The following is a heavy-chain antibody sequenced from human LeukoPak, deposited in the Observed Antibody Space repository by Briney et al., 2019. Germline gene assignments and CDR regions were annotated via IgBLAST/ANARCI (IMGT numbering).Heavy chain of an antibody. D-gene: IGHD3-10*01. V-gene: IGHV4-34*01. CDR3: ARGRYSITMVRGVFFDY. CDR2: INHSGST. CDR1: GGSFSGYY. J-gene: IGHJ4*02. Sequence: SETLSLTCAVYGGSFSGYYWSWIRQPPGKGLEWIGEINHSGSTNYNPSLKSRVTISVDTSKNQFSLKLSSVTAADTAVYYCARGRYSITMVRGVFFDYWGQGTLVTVSS.